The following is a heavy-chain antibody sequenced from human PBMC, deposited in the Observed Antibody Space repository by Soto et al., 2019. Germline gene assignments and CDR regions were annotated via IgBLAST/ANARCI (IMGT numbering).Heavy chain of an antibody. D-gene: IGHD3-9*01. Sequence: QVQLQESGPGLVKPSQTLSLTCTVSGGSISSGGYYWSWIRQHPRKGLEWIGYIYNSGSTYYNPSLKSRVTISLDTSKNQFSLKLSSVTAADTAVYYCAREVLTGYFPDYWGQGTLVTVSS. CDR3: AREVLTGYFPDY. CDR2: IYNSGST. CDR1: GGSISSGGYY. J-gene: IGHJ4*02. V-gene: IGHV4-31*03.